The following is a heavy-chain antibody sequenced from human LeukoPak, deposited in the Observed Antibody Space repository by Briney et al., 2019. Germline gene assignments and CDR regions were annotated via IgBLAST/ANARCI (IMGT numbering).Heavy chain of an antibody. CDR3: ARRIRSGWYWATSYYFDY. CDR1: GFTFDDYG. J-gene: IGHJ4*02. CDR2: INWNGGST. Sequence: PGGSLRLSCAASGFTFDDYGMSWFRQAPGKGLEWVSGINWNGGSTGYADSVKGRFTISRDNAKNSLYLQMNSLRAEDTALYYCARRIRSGWYWATSYYFDYWGQGTLVTVSS. V-gene: IGHV3-20*04. D-gene: IGHD6-19*01.